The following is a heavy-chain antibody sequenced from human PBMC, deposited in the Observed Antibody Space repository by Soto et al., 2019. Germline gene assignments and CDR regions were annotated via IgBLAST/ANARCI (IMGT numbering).Heavy chain of an antibody. CDR1: GDPVSSGSYY. CDR3: AAKLGTTHYFDF. V-gene: IGHV4-31*03. Sequence: QVQLQESGQGLVQPSQTLSLTCSVSGDPVSSGSYYWTWVRQHPVKGLEWIGYIYHTGSTYYNPSLQSRLIMSIDTSKNQFSLHLYSVTAADTAVYFCAAKLGTTHYFDFWGQGSLVAVSS. J-gene: IGHJ4*02. CDR2: IYHTGST. D-gene: IGHD7-27*01.